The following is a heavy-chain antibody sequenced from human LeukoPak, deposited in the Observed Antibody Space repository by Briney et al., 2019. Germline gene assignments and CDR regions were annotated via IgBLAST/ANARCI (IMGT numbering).Heavy chain of an antibody. CDR1: GFTFSSYA. V-gene: IGHV3-23*01. CDR3: AKSPSGRAYGMDV. Sequence: PGGSLRLSCAASGFTFSSYAMSWVRQAPGKGLEWASAISGSSGSTYYADSVKGRFTISRDNSKNTLYLQMNSLRAEDTAVYYCAKSPSGRAYGMDVWGQGTTVTVSS. J-gene: IGHJ6*02. CDR2: ISGSSGST.